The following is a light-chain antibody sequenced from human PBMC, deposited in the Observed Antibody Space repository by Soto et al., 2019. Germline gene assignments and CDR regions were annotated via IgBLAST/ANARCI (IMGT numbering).Light chain of an antibody. Sequence: DIPMTQSPSSLSASVGDRVTITCRASESVYRNLNWYQQKPGRAPNLLIYAASNLHSGVPSRFSGSGSGTDFTLTIANLQPEDFATYYCQQSYRTPLTFGGGTKVEI. CDR1: ESVYRN. J-gene: IGKJ4*01. V-gene: IGKV1-39*01. CDR3: QQSYRTPLT. CDR2: AAS.